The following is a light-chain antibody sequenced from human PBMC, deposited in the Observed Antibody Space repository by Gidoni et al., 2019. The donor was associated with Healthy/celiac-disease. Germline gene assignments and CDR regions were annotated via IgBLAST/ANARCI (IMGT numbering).Light chain of an antibody. CDR1: QSISSW. CDR2: KAS. V-gene: IGKV1-5*03. Sequence: DIQMTQSPSTLSASVGDRVTITCRASQSISSWLAWYQQKPGKAPKLLIYKASSLESGVPSRFSGSGSGTEFTLTSSSLQPDDFATYYCQQYNSYSWTFXXXTKVEIK. CDR3: QQYNSYSWT. J-gene: IGKJ1*01.